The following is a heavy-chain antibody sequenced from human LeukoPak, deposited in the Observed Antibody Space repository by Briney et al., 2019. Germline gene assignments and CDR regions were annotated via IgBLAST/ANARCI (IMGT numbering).Heavy chain of an antibody. Sequence: SETLSLTCAVYGGSFSGYYWSWIRQPPGEGLEWIGEISHSGSTNYNPSLKSRVTISVDTSKNQFSLKLSSVTAADTAVYYCARVGAGYYYYYGMDVWGQGTTVTVSS. CDR1: GGSFSGYY. J-gene: IGHJ6*02. V-gene: IGHV4-34*01. CDR2: ISHSGST. CDR3: ARVGAGYYYYYGMDV.